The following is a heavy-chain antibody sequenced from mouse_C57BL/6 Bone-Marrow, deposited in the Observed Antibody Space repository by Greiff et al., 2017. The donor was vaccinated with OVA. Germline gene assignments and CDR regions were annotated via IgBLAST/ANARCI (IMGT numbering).Heavy chain of an antibody. CDR2: IRSKSSNYAT. Sequence: EVMLVESGGGLVQPKGSLKLSCAASGFTFNTYAMHWVRQAPGKGLEWVARIRSKSSNYATYYADSVKDRFTISRDDSQSMLYLQMNNLKTEDTAMYYCVRARGYYGSRGYFDVWGTGTTVTVSS. V-gene: IGHV10-3*01. D-gene: IGHD1-1*01. J-gene: IGHJ1*03. CDR3: VRARGYYGSRGYFDV. CDR1: GFTFNTYA.